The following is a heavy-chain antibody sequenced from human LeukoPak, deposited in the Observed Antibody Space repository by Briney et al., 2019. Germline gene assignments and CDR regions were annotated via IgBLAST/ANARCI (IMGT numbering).Heavy chain of an antibody. CDR2: IYTSWST. J-gene: IGHJ4*02. V-gene: IGHV4-61*02. D-gene: IGHD3-16*01. CDR3: ARLSDYVWGSLDY. CDR1: GGSISSGTYY. Sequence: SSQTLSLTCTVSGGSISSGTYYWTWIRQPAGKGLEWIGRIYTSWSTYYNPSLKSRVNISVDTSKNQFSLKLSSVTAADTAVYYCARLSDYVWGSLDYWGQGTLVTVSS.